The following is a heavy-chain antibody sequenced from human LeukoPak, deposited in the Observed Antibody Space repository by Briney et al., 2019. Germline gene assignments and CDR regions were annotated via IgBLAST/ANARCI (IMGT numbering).Heavy chain of an antibody. Sequence: ASVKVSCKASGYTFTGYYMHWVRQAPGQGLEWMGWTNPNSGGTNYAQKFQGRVTMTRDTSISTAYMELSRLRSDDTAVYYCARGDYDYVWGSYRCEYWGQGTLVTVSS. V-gene: IGHV1-2*02. CDR1: GYTFTGYY. CDR2: TNPNSGGT. J-gene: IGHJ4*02. CDR3: ARGDYDYVWGSYRCEY. D-gene: IGHD3-16*02.